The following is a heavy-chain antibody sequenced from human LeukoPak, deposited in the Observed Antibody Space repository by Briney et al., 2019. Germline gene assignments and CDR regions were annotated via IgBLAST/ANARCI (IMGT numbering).Heavy chain of an antibody. V-gene: IGHV3-48*04. CDR2: ISSSSSTI. J-gene: IGHJ3*02. CDR1: GFTFSSYS. Sequence: GGSLRLSCAASGFTFSSYSMNWVRQAPGKGLERVSYISSSSSTIYYADSVKGRFTISRDNAKNSLYLQMNSLRAEDTAVYYCAKLSLGFLRFLEWLLDAFDIWGQGTMVTVSS. D-gene: IGHD3-3*01. CDR3: AKLSLGFLRFLEWLLDAFDI.